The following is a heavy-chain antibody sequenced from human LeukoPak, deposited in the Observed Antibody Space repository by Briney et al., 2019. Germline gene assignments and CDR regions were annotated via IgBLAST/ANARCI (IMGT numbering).Heavy chain of an antibody. CDR2: TYYRSKWYN. CDR3: ARSVVSGTLGY. CDR1: GDSVSSNSAA. J-gene: IGHJ4*02. D-gene: IGHD6-19*01. V-gene: IGHV6-1*01. Sequence: PSQTLSLTCAISGDSVSSNSAAWNWIRRSPSRGLGWLGRTYYRSKWYNDYAVSVKSRITISPDTSKNQFSLHLNSVTPEDTAVYYCARSVVSGTLGYWGPGTLVTVSS.